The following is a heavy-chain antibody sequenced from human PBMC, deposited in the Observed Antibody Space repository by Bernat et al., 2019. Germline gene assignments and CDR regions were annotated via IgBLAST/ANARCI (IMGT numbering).Heavy chain of an antibody. CDR1: GGTFSSYA. J-gene: IGHJ3*02. CDR3: ARGGYYYDSSGYYPRDAFDI. V-gene: IGHV1-69*12. CDR2: IIPIFGTA. Sequence: QVQLVQSGAEVKKPGSSVKVSCKASGGTFSSYAISWVRQAPGQGLEWMGGIIPIFGTANYAQKFQGRATITADESTSTAYMELSSLRSEDTAVYYCARGGYYYDSSGYYPRDAFDIWGQGTMVTVSS. D-gene: IGHD3-22*01.